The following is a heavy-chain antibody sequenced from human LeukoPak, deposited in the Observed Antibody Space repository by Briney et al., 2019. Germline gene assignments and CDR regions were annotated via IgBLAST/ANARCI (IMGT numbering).Heavy chain of an antibody. CDR2: IYYSGST. D-gene: IGHD4-17*01. J-gene: IGHJ3*02. V-gene: IGHV4-59*01. CDR1: GGSISSYY. Sequence: PSETLSLTCTVSGGSISSYYWSWIRRPPGKGLEWIGYIYYSGSTNYNPSLKSRVTISVDTSKNQFSLKLSSVTAADTAVFYCARGSPTVDAFDIWGQGTMVTVSS. CDR3: ARGSPTVDAFDI.